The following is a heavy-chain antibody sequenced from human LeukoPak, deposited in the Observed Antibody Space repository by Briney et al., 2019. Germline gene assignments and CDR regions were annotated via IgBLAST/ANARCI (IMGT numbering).Heavy chain of an antibody. CDR3: ARSGSGYSPIDF. Sequence: PEASVKVSCKASGYTFSSSGISWVRQAPGQGLEWMGWISPYNDDTRYEQTLQGRVTMTTDTSTSTVYMELRSLRSDDTAVYYCARSGSGYSPIDFWGQGTRVTVSS. CDR2: ISPYNDDT. V-gene: IGHV1-18*01. CDR1: GYTFSSSG. J-gene: IGHJ4*02. D-gene: IGHD5-12*01.